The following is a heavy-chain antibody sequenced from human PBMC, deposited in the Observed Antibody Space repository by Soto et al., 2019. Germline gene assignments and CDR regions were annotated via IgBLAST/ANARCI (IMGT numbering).Heavy chain of an antibody. CDR2: IIAFIGIT. D-gene: IGHD3-22*01. V-gene: IGHV1-69*10. J-gene: IGHJ4*02. Sequence: VKVSCKASGYTFTSYGISWVRQAPGQGLEWMGRIIAFIGITNYAQKFQGRVTMTADESTSTAYMELSSLRSEDTAVYYCARDSEYYYDSSGSSNFDYWGQGTLVTVSS. CDR3: ARDSEYYYDSSGSSNFDY. CDR1: GYTFTSYG.